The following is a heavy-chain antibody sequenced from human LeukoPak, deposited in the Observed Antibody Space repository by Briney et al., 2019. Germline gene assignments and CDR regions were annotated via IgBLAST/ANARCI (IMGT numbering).Heavy chain of an antibody. J-gene: IGHJ4*02. V-gene: IGHV3-74*01. Sequence: GGSLRLSCATSGFTFSSYWMPWVRQAPGKGLVWVSGINSDGSTTSFADSVKGRFTISRDNAKNTLYLQMNSLRAEDTAVYYCATAGNYRFDYWGQGTLVTVSS. CDR3: ATAGNYRFDY. CDR1: GFTFSSYW. D-gene: IGHD1-7*01. CDR2: INSDGSTT.